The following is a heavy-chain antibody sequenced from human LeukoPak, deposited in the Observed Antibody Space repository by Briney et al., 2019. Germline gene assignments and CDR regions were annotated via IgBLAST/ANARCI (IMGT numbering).Heavy chain of an antibody. CDR3: AKDVRRCNGGCT. Sequence: PGGSLRLSCAASGFTFTTYSFSWVRQAPGKGLEWVSGTSASGGDTFYADSVKGRFTISRDNSKNTLSLQMNSLRVEDTAIYYCAKDVRRCNGGCTWGQGTLVTVSS. V-gene: IGHV3-23*01. CDR1: GFTFTTYS. CDR2: TSASGGDT. D-gene: IGHD4-23*01. J-gene: IGHJ5*02.